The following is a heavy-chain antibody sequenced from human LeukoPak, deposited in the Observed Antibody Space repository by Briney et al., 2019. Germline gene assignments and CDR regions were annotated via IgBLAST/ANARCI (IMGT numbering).Heavy chain of an antibody. V-gene: IGHV3-21*01. D-gene: IGHD1-26*01. CDR2: ISSSSSYI. CDR3: ARDETVIVGATKSAFDI. Sequence: PGGSLRLSCAASGFTFSSYSMNWVRQAPGKGLEWVSSISSSSSYIYYADSEKGRFTISRDNAKNSLYLQMNSLRAEDTAVYYCARDETVIVGATKSAFDIWGQGTMVTVSS. CDR1: GFTFSSYS. J-gene: IGHJ3*02.